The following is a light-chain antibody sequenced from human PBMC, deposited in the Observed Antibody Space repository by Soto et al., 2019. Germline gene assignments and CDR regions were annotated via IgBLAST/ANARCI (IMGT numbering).Light chain of an antibody. CDR1: SSDIGAYNY. CDR2: EVN. Sequence: QSLLTQPPSASGSHGQSVTITSPGTSSDIGAYNYVSWYQQHPGKAPKLMIYEVNKRPSGVPDRFSGSKSGNTASLTVSGLQAEDETDYYCSSYAGSNTYVFGTGTKVTVL. J-gene: IGLJ1*01. CDR3: SSYAGSNTYV. V-gene: IGLV2-8*01.